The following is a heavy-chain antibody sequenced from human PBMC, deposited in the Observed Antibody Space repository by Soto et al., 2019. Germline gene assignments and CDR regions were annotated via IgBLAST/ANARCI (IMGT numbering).Heavy chain of an antibody. V-gene: IGHV4-34*01. D-gene: IGHD5-12*01. CDR1: GGSFSDYY. CDR2: INHRGRT. Sequence: SETLSLTCAVYGGSFSDYYWSWIRQSPGKGLEWIGEINHRGRTNYNPSLKSRVTMSVDTSKNQFSLILNSVTAADTAVYYCAREWLRNVDSRGQGTLVTVSS. CDR3: AREWLRNVDS. J-gene: IGHJ4*02.